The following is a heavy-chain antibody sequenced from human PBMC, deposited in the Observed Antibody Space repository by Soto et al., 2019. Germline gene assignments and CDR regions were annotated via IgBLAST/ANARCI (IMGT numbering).Heavy chain of an antibody. Sequence: SETLSLTCTVSGGSISSGDYYWSWIRQPPGKGLEWIGYIYYSGSTYYNPSLKSRVTISVDTSKNQFSLKLSSVTAADTAVYYCARDNILGILYGGMDVRGQGTTVTVSS. CDR1: GGSISSGDYY. D-gene: IGHD3-3*01. J-gene: IGHJ6*02. CDR2: IYYSGST. V-gene: IGHV4-30-4*01. CDR3: ARDNILGILYGGMDV.